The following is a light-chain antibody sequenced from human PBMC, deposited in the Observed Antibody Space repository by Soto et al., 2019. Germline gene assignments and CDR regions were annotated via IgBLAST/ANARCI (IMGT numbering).Light chain of an antibody. Sequence: QSALTQPASVSGSPGQSITISCTGTSSDVGGYNYVSWYQQHPGKAPKLMIYDVSNRPSGVSNRFSGSKSGNTASLTISGLQAEDEADYYCSSYTSSSTFFGTGTK. CDR3: SSYTSSSTF. V-gene: IGLV2-14*01. CDR1: SSDVGGYNY. J-gene: IGLJ1*01. CDR2: DVS.